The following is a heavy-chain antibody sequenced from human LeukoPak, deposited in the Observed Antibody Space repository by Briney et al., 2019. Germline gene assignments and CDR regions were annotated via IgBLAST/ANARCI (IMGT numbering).Heavy chain of an antibody. CDR1: GGSFSGYY. Sequence: PSETLFLTCAVYGGSFSGYYWSWIRQPPGKGLEWIGEINHSGSTNYNPSLKSRVTISVDTSKNQFSLKLSSVTAADTAVYYCASVVVDCSSTSCYSNWFDPWGQGTLVTVSS. CDR2: INHSGST. J-gene: IGHJ5*02. D-gene: IGHD2-2*02. CDR3: ASVVVDCSSTSCYSNWFDP. V-gene: IGHV4-34*01.